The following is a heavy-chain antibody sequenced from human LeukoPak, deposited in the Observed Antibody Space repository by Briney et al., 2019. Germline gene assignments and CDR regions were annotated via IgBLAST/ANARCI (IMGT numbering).Heavy chain of an antibody. CDR3: AKELQRGRTFEY. J-gene: IGHJ4*02. D-gene: IGHD1-1*01. CDR1: GFTFSSSY. CDR2: ISGSGDVT. Sequence: GGSLRLSCAASGFTFSSSYMGWVRQASGKGLEWVSEISGSGDVTYYPDSVKGRFTISRDNSKGTLYMQMNSLRVEDTAVYYCAKELQRGRTFEYWGQGTQVTVSS. V-gene: IGHV3-23*01.